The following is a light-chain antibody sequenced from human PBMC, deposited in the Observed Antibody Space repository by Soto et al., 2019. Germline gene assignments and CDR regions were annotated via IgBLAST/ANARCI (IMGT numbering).Light chain of an antibody. CDR3: QQYVSSPKT. Sequence: EIVLTQSSGTLSLSPGERATLSCRASQSLSNNFLAWYQQKLGQAPRLLIFAASSRATGIPDRFSGSGSGTEFTLTISRLEPADFAVYYCQQYVSSPKTFGQGTKVEIK. CDR1: QSLSNNF. V-gene: IGKV3-20*01. J-gene: IGKJ1*01. CDR2: AAS.